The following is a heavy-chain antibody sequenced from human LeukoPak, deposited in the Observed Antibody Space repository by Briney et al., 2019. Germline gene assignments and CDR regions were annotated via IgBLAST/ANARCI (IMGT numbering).Heavy chain of an antibody. V-gene: IGHV3-23*01. CDR1: GFTFSSFA. CDR2: VSRTGSTK. CDR3: AKRKNSPGYSSLDQ. Sequence: PGGSLRLSRVASGFTFSSFALDWVRQAPGRGLEWISVVSRTGSTKYYADSVKGRFTVSRDNSKNTVYLQMNSLRVDDSAVYYCAKRKNSPGYSSLDQWGQGTLVTVSS. J-gene: IGHJ4*02. D-gene: IGHD2-15*01.